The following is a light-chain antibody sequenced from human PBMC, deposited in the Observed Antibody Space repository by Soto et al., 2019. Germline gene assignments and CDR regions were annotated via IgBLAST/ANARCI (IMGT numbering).Light chain of an antibody. CDR2: LNSDGSH. CDR3: QTWGTGIQGV. V-gene: IGLV4-69*01. J-gene: IGLJ3*02. CDR1: SGHSNYA. Sequence: QSVLTQPPSASASLGASVKLTCTLSSGHSNYAIAWHQQQPEKGPRYLMKLNSDGSHSKGDGIPNRFSGSSSGAERYLTISSLQSEDEADYDWQTWGTGIQGVFGGGTKVTVL.